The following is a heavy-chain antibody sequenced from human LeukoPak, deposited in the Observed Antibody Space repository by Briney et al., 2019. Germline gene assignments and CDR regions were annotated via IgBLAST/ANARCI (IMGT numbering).Heavy chain of an antibody. CDR3: AREGDDSPSGVDY. Sequence: SETLPLTCTVSGGSISSSSYYWGWIRQPPGKGLEWIGSIYYSGSTYYNPSLKSRVTISVDTSKNQFSLKLSSVTAADTAVYYCAREGDDSPSGVDYWGQGTLVTVSS. D-gene: IGHD3-22*01. V-gene: IGHV4-39*07. CDR1: GGSISSSSYY. J-gene: IGHJ4*02. CDR2: IYYSGST.